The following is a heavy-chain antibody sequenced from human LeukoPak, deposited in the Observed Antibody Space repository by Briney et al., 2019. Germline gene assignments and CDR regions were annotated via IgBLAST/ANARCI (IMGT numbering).Heavy chain of an antibody. V-gene: IGHV4-31*03. CDR1: GGSISSGGYY. CDR3: ARAYRSSTSCYQGSRWFDP. D-gene: IGHD2-2*01. J-gene: IGHJ5*02. Sequence: PSQTLSLTCTVSGGSISSGGYYWSWIRQHPGKGLEWIGYIYYSGSTYYNPSLKSRVTISVDTSKNQFSLKLSSVTAADTAVYYCARAYRSSTSCYQGSRWFDPWGQGTLVTVSS. CDR2: IYYSGST.